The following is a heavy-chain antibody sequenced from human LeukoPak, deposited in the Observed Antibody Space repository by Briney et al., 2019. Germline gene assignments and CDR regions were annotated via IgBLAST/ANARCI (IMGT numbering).Heavy chain of an antibody. V-gene: IGHV4-39*07. CDR1: GGSISSSSYY. Sequence: SETLSLTCTVSGGSISSSSYYWGWIRQPPGKGLEWIGSIYYSGSTYYNPSLKSRVTISVDTSKNQFSLKLSSVTAADTAVYYCARGWSSGYYSSFDYWGQGTLVTVSS. CDR2: IYYSGST. D-gene: IGHD3-22*01. J-gene: IGHJ4*02. CDR3: ARGWSSGYYSSFDY.